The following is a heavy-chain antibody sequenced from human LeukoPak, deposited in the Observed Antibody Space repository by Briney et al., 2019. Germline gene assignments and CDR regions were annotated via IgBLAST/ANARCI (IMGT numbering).Heavy chain of an antibody. V-gene: IGHV1-8*01. Sequence: VSVKVSCKASGYTFTSCDINWVRQATGQGLEWMGWMNPNSGNTGYGQSSQGRITMTRDISIGTAYMELSNLTSEDTAIYYCTRGSSGRRDNWGQGTLVTVSA. D-gene: IGHD6-19*01. CDR3: TRGSSGRRDN. CDR2: MNPNSGNT. CDR1: GYTFTSCD. J-gene: IGHJ4*02.